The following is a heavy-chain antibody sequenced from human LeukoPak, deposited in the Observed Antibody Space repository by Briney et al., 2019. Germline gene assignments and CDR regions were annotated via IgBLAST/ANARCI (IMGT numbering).Heavy chain of an antibody. Sequence: GGTLRLSCAASGFTFSSYGMSWVRQAPRKGLEWVSAISGGGDITYYADSVKGRFTISRDNSKNTLYLRMNSLRAEDTAVYYCANQRWLHSNFDSWGQGTLVTVSS. CDR1: GFTFSSYG. J-gene: IGHJ4*02. CDR3: ANQRWLHSNFDS. V-gene: IGHV3-23*01. CDR2: ISGGGDIT. D-gene: IGHD5-24*01.